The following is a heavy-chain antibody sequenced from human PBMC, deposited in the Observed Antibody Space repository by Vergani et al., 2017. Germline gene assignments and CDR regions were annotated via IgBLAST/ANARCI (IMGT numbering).Heavy chain of an antibody. V-gene: IGHV3-23*03. CDR1: GFTFSSYA. CDR3: ARAGDSVVVPAASWFDA. CDR2: IYSGGSST. Sequence: EVQLLESGGGLVQPGGSLRLSCAASGFTFSSYAMSWVRQAPGKGLEWVSVIYSGGSSTYYADSVKGRFTISRDNSKNTLYLQMNSLRAEDTAVYYCARAGDSVVVPAASWFDAWGQGTLVTVSS. J-gene: IGHJ5*02. D-gene: IGHD2-2*01.